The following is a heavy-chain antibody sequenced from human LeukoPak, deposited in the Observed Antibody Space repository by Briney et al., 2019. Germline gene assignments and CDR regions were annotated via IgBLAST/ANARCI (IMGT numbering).Heavy chain of an antibody. CDR3: ARGAAVQLERRFNDAFDI. CDR2: IYTSGST. J-gene: IGHJ3*02. Sequence: KASQTLSLTCTVSGGSISSGSYYWSWIRQPAGKGLEWIGRIYTSGSTNYNPSLKSRVTISVDTSKNQFSLKLSSVTAADTAVYYCARGAAVQLERRFNDAFDIWGQGTMVTVSS. V-gene: IGHV4-61*02. CDR1: GGSISSGSYY. D-gene: IGHD1-1*01.